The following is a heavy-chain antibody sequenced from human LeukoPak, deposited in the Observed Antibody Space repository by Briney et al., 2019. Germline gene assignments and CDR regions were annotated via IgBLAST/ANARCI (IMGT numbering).Heavy chain of an antibody. J-gene: IGHJ4*02. Sequence: SQTLLLTCAISGDSVSSNSAAWYWIRQSPSRGLEWLGRTYYRSKWYNDYAVSVKSRITINPDTSKNQFSLHLNSVTPEDTAVYYCARTDCSGGSCYLDYWGQGTLVTVSS. D-gene: IGHD2-15*01. CDR1: GDSVSSNSAA. CDR2: TYYRSKWYN. V-gene: IGHV6-1*01. CDR3: ARTDCSGGSCYLDY.